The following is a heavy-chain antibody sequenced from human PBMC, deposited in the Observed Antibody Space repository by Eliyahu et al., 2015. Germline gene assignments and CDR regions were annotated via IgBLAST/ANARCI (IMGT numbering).Heavy chain of an antibody. J-gene: IGHJ4*02. V-gene: IGHV4-4*07. CDR3: ARDWDGYNRAFDS. Sequence: QVQLQESGPGLVKPSETLSLTCSXXGGPISSYYXSWIRQPAGKGLEWIGRIYTSDTTDYNPSLKSRVTMSLDTSKNQFSLKLSSVTAADTAVYYCARDWDGYNRAFDSWGQGTLVTVSS. CDR1: GGPISSYY. CDR2: IYTSDTT. D-gene: IGHD5-24*01.